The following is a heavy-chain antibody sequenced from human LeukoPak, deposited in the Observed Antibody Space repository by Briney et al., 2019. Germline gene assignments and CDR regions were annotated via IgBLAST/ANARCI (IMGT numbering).Heavy chain of an antibody. J-gene: IGHJ4*02. D-gene: IGHD2-15*01. CDR2: IKTDGSIT. CDR3: ARDEGWLFDY. V-gene: IGHV3-74*01. Sequence: PGGSLRLSCAASGFSFSVYWMHWVRQAPGKGPVWVSRIKTDGSITDYADSVKGRFTISRDDAKNSLYLQMNSLRAEDTAVYYCARDEGWLFDYWGQGTLVTVSS. CDR1: GFSFSVYW.